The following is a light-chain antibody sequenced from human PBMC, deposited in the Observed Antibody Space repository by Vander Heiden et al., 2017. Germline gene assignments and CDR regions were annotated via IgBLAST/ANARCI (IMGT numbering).Light chain of an antibody. J-gene: IGLJ2*01. Sequence: SSVLTRAPSVSVAPGQTATIPCGGNKIGSKGVHWYQQRPGQAPVLVVYDDKARPSGIPERLSGSNSGNTATLTISRVEAGDEADYYCQVWDFSSDQLVFGGGTKLTVL. V-gene: IGLV3-21*02. CDR2: DDK. CDR1: KIGSKG. CDR3: QVWDFSSDQLV.